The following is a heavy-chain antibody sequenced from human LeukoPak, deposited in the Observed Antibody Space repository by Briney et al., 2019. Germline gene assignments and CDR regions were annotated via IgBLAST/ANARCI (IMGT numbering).Heavy chain of an antibody. V-gene: IGHV4-31*03. Sequence: PSQTLSLTCTVSGVSISSGGYYWSWIRQHPRKGLEWIGYIYYSGSTYYNPSLKSRVTISVHTSKNQFSLNLSSVTAAHPSVYYWARGRITNNWSDPWGQGTLVSVSS. CDR2: IYYSGST. CDR3: ARGRITNNWSDP. CDR1: GVSISSGGYY. J-gene: IGHJ5*02. D-gene: IGHD3-10*01.